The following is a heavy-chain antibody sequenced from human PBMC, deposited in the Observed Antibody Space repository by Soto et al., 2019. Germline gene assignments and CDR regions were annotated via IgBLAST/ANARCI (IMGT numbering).Heavy chain of an antibody. D-gene: IGHD1-26*01. CDR2: ISSSGSTI. V-gene: IGHV3-48*03. Sequence: GGSLRLSCAASGFTFSSYEMNWVRQAPGKGLEWVSYISSSGSTIYYADPVKGRFTISRDNAKNSLYLQMNSLRAEDAAVYYCARLLYYYGMDVWGQGTTVTVSS. CDR1: GFTFSSYE. CDR3: ARLLYYYGMDV. J-gene: IGHJ6*02.